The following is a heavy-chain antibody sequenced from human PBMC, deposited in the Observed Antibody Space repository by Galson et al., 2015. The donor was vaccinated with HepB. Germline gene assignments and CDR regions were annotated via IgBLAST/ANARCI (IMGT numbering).Heavy chain of an antibody. D-gene: IGHD2-2*01. CDR1: GFTFSSYS. CDR3: SRALGYCSSTSCWYYFDY. Sequence: SLRLSCAASGFTFSSYSMNWVRQAPGKGLEWVSYISSSSSYTNYADSVKGRFTISRDNAKNSLYLQMNSLRAEDTAVYYCSRALGYCSSTSCWYYFDYWGQGTLVTVSS. J-gene: IGHJ4*02. CDR2: ISSSSSYT. V-gene: IGHV3-21*05.